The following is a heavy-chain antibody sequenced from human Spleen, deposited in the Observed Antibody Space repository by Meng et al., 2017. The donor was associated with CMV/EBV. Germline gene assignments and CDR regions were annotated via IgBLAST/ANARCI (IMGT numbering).Heavy chain of an antibody. Sequence: SISSSSDYWGWIRQSPGKGLEWIGSIYYSGSTYYNPSLKSRVTISVDTSKNQFSLKLSAVTAADTAVYYCARRGYCSNISCPDWFDPWGQGTLVTVSS. J-gene: IGHJ5*02. D-gene: IGHD2-2*01. CDR2: IYYSGST. V-gene: IGHV4-39*01. CDR3: ARRGYCSNISCPDWFDP. CDR1: SISSSSDY.